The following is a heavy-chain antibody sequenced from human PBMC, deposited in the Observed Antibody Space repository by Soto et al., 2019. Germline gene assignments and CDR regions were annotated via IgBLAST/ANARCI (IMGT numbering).Heavy chain of an antibody. D-gene: IGHD3-10*01. J-gene: IGHJ5*02. Sequence: QVQLQESGPGLVKPSQTLSLTCTVSGGSISSGGYYWSWIRQHPGKGLEWIGYIYYSGSTYYNPSLKSRVTISVDTSKNQFSLNLSSVTAADTAVYYCARFPRTLCGSGSYYSVFSRCSGRWFDPWGQGTLVTVSS. CDR1: GGSISSGGYY. CDR3: ARFPRTLCGSGSYYSVFSRCSGRWFDP. V-gene: IGHV4-31*03. CDR2: IYYSGST.